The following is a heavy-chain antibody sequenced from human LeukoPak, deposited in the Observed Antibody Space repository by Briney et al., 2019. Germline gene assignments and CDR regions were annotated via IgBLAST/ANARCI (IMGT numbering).Heavy chain of an antibody. V-gene: IGHV3-33*01. CDR2: IWYDGSNQ. D-gene: IGHD1-26*01. CDR3: ARGGSYYVDDY. J-gene: IGHJ4*02. CDR1: GFIFSNYG. Sequence: GGSLRLSCAASGFIFSNYGMHWVRQAPGKGLEWVAIIWYDGSNQYYADSVKGRFTISRDNSKNTVYLQMSTPRAEDTAVYHCARGGSYYVDDYWGQGTLVTVSS.